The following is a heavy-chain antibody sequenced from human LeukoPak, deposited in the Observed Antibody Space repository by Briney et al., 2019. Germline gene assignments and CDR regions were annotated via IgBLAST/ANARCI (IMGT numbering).Heavy chain of an antibody. CDR2: ISGSGGST. Sequence: PGGSLRLSCAASGFSFRSYAMSWVRQAPGKGLEWVSVISGSGGSTYYADSVKGRFTISRDNSKNTLFLQMNSLRGEDTAVYYCAKVFFMDYWGQGTLVTVSS. V-gene: IGHV3-23*01. CDR3: AKVFFMDY. CDR1: GFSFRSYA. J-gene: IGHJ4*02. D-gene: IGHD2-8*01.